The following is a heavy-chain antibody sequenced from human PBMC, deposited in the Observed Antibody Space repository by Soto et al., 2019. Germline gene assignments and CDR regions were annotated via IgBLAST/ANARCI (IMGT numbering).Heavy chain of an antibody. D-gene: IGHD6-19*01. Sequence: GGSLRLSCGASGFTFSHAWMNWVRQAPGKGLEWVGRIRSKIDGGTTDYAAPVRGRFTISRDDSKNTLYLQMNSLKTEDTAVYYCSTDPSSGWYSERWFDPWGQGTLVTVSS. CDR1: GFTFSHAW. V-gene: IGHV3-15*07. CDR3: STDPSSGWYSERWFDP. CDR2: IRSKIDGGTT. J-gene: IGHJ5*02.